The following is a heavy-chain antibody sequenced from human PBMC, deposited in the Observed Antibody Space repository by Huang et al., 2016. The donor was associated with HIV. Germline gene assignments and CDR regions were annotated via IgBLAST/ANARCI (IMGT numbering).Heavy chain of an antibody. J-gene: IGHJ5*02. CDR1: GDSLSGFF. CDR3: ARGRGTSWSFFDT. V-gene: IGHV4-34*01. D-gene: IGHD2-2*01. Sequence: QVRLDQWGAGLLKPSETLTLTCAVYGDSLSGFFWSGIRQSPGRGLEWIGEITQSGRTNYKPSLKSRVTIAIDTSKKQFSLKVKSVTADDTSTYYCARGRGTSWSFFDTWGQGSFVTVSS. CDR2: ITQSGRT.